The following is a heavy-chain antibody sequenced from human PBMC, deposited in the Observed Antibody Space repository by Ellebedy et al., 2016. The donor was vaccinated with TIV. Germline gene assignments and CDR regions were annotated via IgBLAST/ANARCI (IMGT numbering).Heavy chain of an antibody. Sequence: PGGSLRPSCEASGFPFSSYWMTWVRRAPGKGLDWVANLNLDGSEKYYVDSVKGRFTISRDNAKNSLYLQINSLRAEDTAVYYCATARVPFFMGAFDIWGHGTTVTVSS. CDR2: LNLDGSEK. CDR3: ATARVPFFMGAFDI. V-gene: IGHV3-7*03. CDR1: GFPFSSYW. J-gene: IGHJ3*02. D-gene: IGHD3-3*02.